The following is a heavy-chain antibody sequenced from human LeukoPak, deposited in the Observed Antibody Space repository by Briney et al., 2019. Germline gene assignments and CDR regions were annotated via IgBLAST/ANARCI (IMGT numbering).Heavy chain of an antibody. D-gene: IGHD2-2*01. CDR3: AIPYCSRTSCFQAGAFDI. CDR2: INPNSGGT. CDR1: GYTFTGYY. J-gene: IGHJ3*02. V-gene: IGHV1-2*04. Sequence: ASVKVSCKASGYTFTGYYMHWVRQAPGQGLEWMGWINPNSGGTNYAQKFQGWVTMTRDTSISTAYMELSRLRSDDTAVYYCAIPYCSRTSCFQAGAFDIWGQGTMVTVSS.